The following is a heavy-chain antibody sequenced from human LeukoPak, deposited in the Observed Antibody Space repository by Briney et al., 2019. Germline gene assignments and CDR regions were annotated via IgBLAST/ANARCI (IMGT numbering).Heavy chain of an antibody. CDR1: GYTFTSYY. V-gene: IGHV1-46*01. CDR3: ASNYYDSSGYTTPFDY. J-gene: IGHJ4*02. Sequence: ASVKVSCKASGYTFTSYYMHWVRQAPGQGLEWMGIINPSGGSTSYAQKFQGRVTMTRDTSTSTVYMELSSLRSEDTAVYYCASNYYDSSGYTTPFDYWGQGTLVTVSS. CDR2: INPSGGST. D-gene: IGHD3-22*01.